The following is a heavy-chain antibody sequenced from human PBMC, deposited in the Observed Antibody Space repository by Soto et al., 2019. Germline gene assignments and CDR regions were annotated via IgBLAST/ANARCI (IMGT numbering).Heavy chain of an antibody. CDR2: ISYDGSNK. J-gene: IGHJ3*02. D-gene: IGHD6-13*01. Sequence: GSLRLSCAASGFTFSSYGMHWVRQAPGKGLEWVAVISYDGSNKYYADSVKGRFTISRDNSKNTLYLQMNSLRAEDTAVYYCAKDLDEWQQLVRAFDIWGQGTMVTVSS. CDR1: GFTFSSYG. CDR3: AKDLDEWQQLVRAFDI. V-gene: IGHV3-30*18.